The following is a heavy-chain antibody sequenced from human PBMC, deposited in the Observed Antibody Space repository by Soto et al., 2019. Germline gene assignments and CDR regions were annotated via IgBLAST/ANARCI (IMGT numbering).Heavy chain of an antibody. Sequence: EVQLVESGGGLVQPGGSLRISCKASGFTFSDSWMTWVRQAPGKGLEWVARIKPDESEKKYADSVKGRFSISRDNAKNSMYLQMDSLRGEDTAVYYCVRGGSNYASWGQGTLVTVSS. D-gene: IGHD4-4*01. J-gene: IGHJ5*02. CDR1: GFTFSDSW. CDR3: VRGGSNYAS. CDR2: IKPDESEK. V-gene: IGHV3-7*01.